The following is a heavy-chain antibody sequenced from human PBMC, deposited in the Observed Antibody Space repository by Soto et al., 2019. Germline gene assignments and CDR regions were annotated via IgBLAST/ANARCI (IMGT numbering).Heavy chain of an antibody. CDR2: ISWNSGSI. CDR1: GFTFDDYA. V-gene: IGHV3-9*01. J-gene: IGHJ4*02. CDR3: AKDATTYYDFWSGYYSFDY. Sequence: GGSLRLSCAASGFTFDDYAMHWVRQAPGKGLEWVPGISWNSGSIGYADSVKGRFTISRDNAKNSLYLQMNSLRAEDTALYYCAKDATTYYDFWSGYYSFDYWGQGTLVTVSS. D-gene: IGHD3-3*01.